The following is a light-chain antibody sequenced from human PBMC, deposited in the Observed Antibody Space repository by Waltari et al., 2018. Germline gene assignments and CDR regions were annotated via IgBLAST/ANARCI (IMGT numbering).Light chain of an antibody. CDR3: QKHDRLPAT. Sequence: EIVLTQSPDTPSLSPGESATLSCRASQSIGSYLVWYQQKPGQAPRLLIYGASTRASGIPDRFSGSGSGTDFSLTISRLEPEDFAVYHCQKHDRLPATFGQGTKVEIK. CDR1: QSIGSY. CDR2: GAS. V-gene: IGKV3-20*01. J-gene: IGKJ1*01.